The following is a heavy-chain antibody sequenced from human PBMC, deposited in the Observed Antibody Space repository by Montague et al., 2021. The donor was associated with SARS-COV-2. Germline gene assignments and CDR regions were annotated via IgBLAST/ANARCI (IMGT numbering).Heavy chain of an antibody. V-gene: IGHV4-34*01. CDR3: ARATLGMTMIVVVMTAIDYYFDY. Sequence: SETLSLTCTVYGGSFSGYYWSWIRQPPGKGLELIGEIHHSGSTNYNPYLKRRVTISVYTSKNQFSLKLSSVTAADTAVYYYARATLGMTMIVVVMTAIDYYFDYWGQGNLVTVSS. J-gene: IGHJ4*02. CDR1: GGSFSGYY. CDR2: IHHSGST. D-gene: IGHD3-22*01.